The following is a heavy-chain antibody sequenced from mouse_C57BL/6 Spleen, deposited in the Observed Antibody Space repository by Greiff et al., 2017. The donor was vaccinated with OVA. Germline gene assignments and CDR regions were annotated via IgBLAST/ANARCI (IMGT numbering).Heavy chain of an antibody. J-gene: IGHJ4*01. CDR3: ARERVVADYAMDY. V-gene: IGHV1-53*01. D-gene: IGHD1-1*01. CDR2: INPSNGGT. Sequence: VQLQQSGPELVKPGASVKLSCKASGYTFTSYWMHWVKQRPGQGLEWIGNINPSNGGTNYNEKFKSKATLTVDKSSSTAYMQLSSLTSEDSAVYYCARERVVADYAMDYWGQGTSVTVSS. CDR1: GYTFTSYW.